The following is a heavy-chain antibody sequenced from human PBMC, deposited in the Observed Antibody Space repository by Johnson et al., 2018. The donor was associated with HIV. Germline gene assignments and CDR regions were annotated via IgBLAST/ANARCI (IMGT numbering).Heavy chain of an antibody. Sequence: VQLVESGGGLVRPGGSLRLSCAASGLTVSGNYMNWVRQAPGKGLEWVSVIYSGGSTYYADSVKGRFTISRDTSKNTLYLQMNSLRAEDTAVYYCARDPYYDFLTGPRDAFDIWGQGTMVTVSS. J-gene: IGHJ3*02. V-gene: IGHV3-66*01. CDR2: IYSGGST. CDR1: GLTVSGNY. CDR3: ARDPYYDFLTGPRDAFDI. D-gene: IGHD3-9*01.